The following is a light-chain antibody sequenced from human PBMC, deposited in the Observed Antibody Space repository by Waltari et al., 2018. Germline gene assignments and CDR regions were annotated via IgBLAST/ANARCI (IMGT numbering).Light chain of an antibody. CDR2: GTS. CDR1: QDIGNR. CDR3: QQGKSFPIT. V-gene: IGKV1-12*01. Sequence: DIQMTQSPSPVSASVGDRVTITCRASQDIGNRLAWYQQKPGKAPNLLIYGTSSLQTGVPSRVSGSGSGTEFTLTISSLQPEDFGTYYCQQGKSFPITFGPGTKVKIK. J-gene: IGKJ3*01.